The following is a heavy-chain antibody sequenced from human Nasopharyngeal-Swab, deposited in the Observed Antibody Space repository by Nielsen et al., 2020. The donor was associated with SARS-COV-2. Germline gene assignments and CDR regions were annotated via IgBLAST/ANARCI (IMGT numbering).Heavy chain of an antibody. CDR3: ARGRDYYDSSGYYEGSDYYYGMDV. CDR2: INPSGGRT. Sequence: ASVKVSCKASGYTFTSYYMHWVRQAPGQGLEWMGIINPSGGRTSYAQKFQGRVTMTRDTSTSTVYMELSSLRSEDTAVYYCARGRDYYDSSGYYEGSDYYYGMDVWGQGTTVTVSS. CDR1: GYTFTSYY. D-gene: IGHD3-22*01. J-gene: IGHJ6*02. V-gene: IGHV1-46*01.